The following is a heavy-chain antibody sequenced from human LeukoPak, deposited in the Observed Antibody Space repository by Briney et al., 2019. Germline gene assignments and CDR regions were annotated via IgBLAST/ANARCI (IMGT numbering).Heavy chain of an antibody. CDR2: ISSNGGST. D-gene: IGHD2-21*02. Sequence: GGSLRLSCAASGFTFSSYAMHWVRQAPGKGLEYVSAISSNGGSTYYANSVKGRFTISRDNSKNTLYLQMGSLRAEDMAVYYCARAYCGGDCYSPFDYWGQGTLVTVSS. CDR1: GFTFSSYA. CDR3: ARAYCGGDCYSPFDY. V-gene: IGHV3-64*01. J-gene: IGHJ4*02.